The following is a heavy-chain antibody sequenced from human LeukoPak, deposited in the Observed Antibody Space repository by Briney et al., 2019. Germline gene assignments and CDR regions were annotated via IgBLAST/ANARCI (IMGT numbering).Heavy chain of an antibody. J-gene: IGHJ4*02. Sequence: GGSLRLSCIPSGFTFRNYGMHWVRQAPGKGLEWVAFIRRDGSDRFHADSVKGRFTISRDNSRNTLYLQMNSLTVEDTAVCYCAKDNWLPSSPAVAGLGDWNQGTLVTVSS. CDR2: IRRDGSDR. CDR1: GFTFRNYG. CDR3: AKDNWLPSSPAVAGLGD. V-gene: IGHV3-30*02. D-gene: IGHD6-19*01.